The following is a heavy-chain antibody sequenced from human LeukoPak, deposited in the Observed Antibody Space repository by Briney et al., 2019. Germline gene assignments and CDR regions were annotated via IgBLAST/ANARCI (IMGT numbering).Heavy chain of an antibody. CDR2: IYYNWGT. J-gene: IGHJ3*01. CDR1: GGSVNSGSYY. Sequence: PSETLSQTLTVSGGSVNSGSYYWTWIRQPPEKRLEWIGYIYYNWGTNYNPSLKNRVTMSIDTSKNQFSLWLNSVTAADTAVYYCVRENLSAAPGGEAFDVWGQG. D-gene: IGHD6-13*01. CDR3: VRENLSAAPGGEAFDV. V-gene: IGHV4-61*01.